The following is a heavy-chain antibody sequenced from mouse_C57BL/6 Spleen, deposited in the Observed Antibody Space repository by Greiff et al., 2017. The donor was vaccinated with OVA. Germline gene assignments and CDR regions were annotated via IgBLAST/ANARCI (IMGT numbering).Heavy chain of an antibody. J-gene: IGHJ2*01. CDR1: GYTFTSYG. V-gene: IGHV1-81*01. Sequence: VKLQESGAELARPGASVKLSCKASGYTFTSYGISWVKQRTGQGLEWIGEIYPRSGNTYYNEKFKGKATLTADKSSSTAYMELRSLTSEDSAVYFCARTSSGLYYFDYWGQGTTLTVSS. CDR2: IYPRSGNT. D-gene: IGHD3-2*02. CDR3: ARTSSGLYYFDY.